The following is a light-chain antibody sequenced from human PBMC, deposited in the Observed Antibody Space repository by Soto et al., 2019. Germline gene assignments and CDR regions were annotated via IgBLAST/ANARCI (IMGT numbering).Light chain of an antibody. CDR2: DAS. Sequence: AQSPGTLSLSPGERATLSCRASQTVRNNYLAWYQQKPGQAPRLLIYDASSRATGIPDRFSGGGSGTDFTLTISRLEPEDVAVYSCHQLRRYPITVGGRTKWDIK. CDR3: HQLRRYPIT. V-gene: IGKV3D-20*02. J-gene: IGKJ4*01. CDR1: QTVRNNY.